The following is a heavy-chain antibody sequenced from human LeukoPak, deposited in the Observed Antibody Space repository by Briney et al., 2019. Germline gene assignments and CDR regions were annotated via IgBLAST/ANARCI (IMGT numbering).Heavy chain of an antibody. CDR1: GFTFSSYA. J-gene: IGHJ4*02. CDR2: VSYDGSNK. V-gene: IGHV3-30-3*01. D-gene: IGHD1-26*01. Sequence: PGRSLRLSCAASGFTFSSYAMHWVRQAPGKGLEWVAVVSYDGSNKYYADSVKGRFTISRDNSKNTLYLQMNSLRVEDTAMYYCATNSGSPGGYWGQGTLVTVSS. CDR3: ATNSGSPGGY.